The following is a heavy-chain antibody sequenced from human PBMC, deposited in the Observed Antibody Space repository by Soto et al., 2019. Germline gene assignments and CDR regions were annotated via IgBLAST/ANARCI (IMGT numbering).Heavy chain of an antibody. CDR2: ISPNNGNT. J-gene: IGHJ4*02. D-gene: IGHD4-17*01. V-gene: IGHV1-18*01. CDR3: VKVDFGDYYFDS. Sequence: QVQLVPSGPEVKKPGASVKVSCKASGYTFTNYGVSWVRQAPVHGLEWMGWISPNNGNTQFAQKFQDRVTLTIDTSTTPAYMAVRSLISDDTAVYYCVKVDFGDYYFDSWCQGTLVTVSS. CDR1: GYTFTNYG.